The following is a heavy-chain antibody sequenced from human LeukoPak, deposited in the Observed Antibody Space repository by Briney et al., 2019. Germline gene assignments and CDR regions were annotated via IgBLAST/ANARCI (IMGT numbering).Heavy chain of an antibody. J-gene: IGHJ4*02. V-gene: IGHV3-30-3*01. CDR1: GFTFSSYA. Sequence: AGGSLRLSCAASGFTFSSYAMHWVRQAPGKGLEWVAVISYDGSNKYYADSVKGRFTISRDNSKNTLYLQMNSLRAEDTAVYYCTTRGGSFSIFDYWGQGTLVTVSS. CDR2: ISYDGSNK. CDR3: TTRGGSFSIFDY. D-gene: IGHD1-26*01.